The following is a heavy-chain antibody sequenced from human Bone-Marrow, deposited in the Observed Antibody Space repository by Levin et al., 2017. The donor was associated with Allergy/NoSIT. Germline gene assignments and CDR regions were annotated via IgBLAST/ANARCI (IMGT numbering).Heavy chain of an antibody. CDR3: ARDGFGPGLGFDS. J-gene: IGHJ4*02. Sequence: RTGGSLRLSCVASGFTFGDYFMTWIRQAPGKGPEWISYISTTSVTKTYADSVKGRFTISRDNAKSSLYLQMASLRVEDTAVYYCARDGFGPGLGFDSWGQGALVTVSS. D-gene: IGHD3/OR15-3a*01. CDR1: GFTFGDYF. CDR2: ISTTSVTK. V-gene: IGHV3-11*01.